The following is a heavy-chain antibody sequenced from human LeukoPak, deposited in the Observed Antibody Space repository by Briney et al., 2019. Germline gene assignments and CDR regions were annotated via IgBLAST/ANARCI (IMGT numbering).Heavy chain of an antibody. CDR1: GYTFTNYD. CDR3: ARGPYCSSFCCPYWFDP. V-gene: IGHV1-8*01. Sequence: ASVEVSCKASGYTFTNYDINWVRQATGQGLEWMGWMNPNSGNTGYAQKFQGRVTMTRNTSISTAYMELSSLRSEDTAVYYCARGPYCSSFCCPYWFDPWGQGTPVTVSS. CDR2: MNPNSGNT. J-gene: IGHJ5*02. D-gene: IGHD2-2*01.